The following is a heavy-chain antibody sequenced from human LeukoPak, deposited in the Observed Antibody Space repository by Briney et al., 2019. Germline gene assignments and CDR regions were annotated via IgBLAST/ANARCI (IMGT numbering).Heavy chain of an antibody. D-gene: IGHD2-15*01. Sequence: GGSLRLSCAASGLTFSNAWMSWVRQAPGKGLEWVGRIKSTTEGGTTDYGAPVKGRFTISRDDSKNTLYLQMNSLRAEDTAVYYCARGGDIVVVVAVSYYFDYWGQGTLVTVSS. CDR3: ARGGDIVVVVAVSYYFDY. J-gene: IGHJ4*02. V-gene: IGHV3-15*01. CDR2: IKSTTEGGTT. CDR1: GLTFSNAW.